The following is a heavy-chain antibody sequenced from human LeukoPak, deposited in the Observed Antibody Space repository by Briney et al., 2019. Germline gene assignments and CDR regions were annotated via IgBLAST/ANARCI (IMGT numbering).Heavy chain of an antibody. Sequence: ASVKVSCKASGYTFTGYYMHWVRQAPGQGLEWMGWINPNSGGTNYAQKFQGRVTMTRDTSISTAYMELSRLRSDDTAVYYCARDLKWELSYNWFDPWGQGTLVTVSS. CDR1: GYTFTGYY. CDR2: INPNSGGT. J-gene: IGHJ5*02. CDR3: ARDLKWELSYNWFDP. V-gene: IGHV1-2*02. D-gene: IGHD1-26*01.